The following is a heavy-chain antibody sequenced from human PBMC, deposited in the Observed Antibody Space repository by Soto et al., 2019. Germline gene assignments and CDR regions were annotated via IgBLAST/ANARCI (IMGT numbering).Heavy chain of an antibody. V-gene: IGHV3-23*01. Sequence: GGSLRLSCAASGFTINRYGMRWVRQAPGKGLEWVSSSGSGGSIYYAESVKGRFTISRDNSKNTLYLQMNSLRAEDTALYYCARKACTSSACKGAFDLWGQGTMVTVSS. CDR1: GFTINRYG. D-gene: IGHD3-22*01. CDR3: ARKACTSSACKGAFDL. CDR2: SGSGGSI. J-gene: IGHJ3*01.